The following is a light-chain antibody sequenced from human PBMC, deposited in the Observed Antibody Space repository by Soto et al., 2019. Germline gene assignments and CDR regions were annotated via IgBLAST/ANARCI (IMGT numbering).Light chain of an antibody. V-gene: IGLV1-51*01. Sequence: QSVLTQPPSLSAAPGQKVTISCSGSRSNIEIHYVSWYQQLPETAPKLLIYDNNKRPPGIPDRFSGSKSGTSATLGITGLQTGDEADYYCGTWDSSLSAVVFGGGTKLTVL. CDR1: RSNIEIHY. CDR3: GTWDSSLSAVV. J-gene: IGLJ2*01. CDR2: DNN.